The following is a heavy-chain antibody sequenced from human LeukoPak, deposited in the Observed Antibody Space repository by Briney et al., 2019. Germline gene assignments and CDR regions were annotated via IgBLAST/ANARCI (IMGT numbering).Heavy chain of an antibody. J-gene: IGHJ4*02. V-gene: IGHV4-34*01. CDR1: GGSFSGYY. D-gene: IGHD3-22*01. Sequence: SETLSLTCAVYGGSFSGYYWSWVRQPPGKGLEWVGEINHSGSTNYNPSLKSRVTISVDTSKNQFSLKLSSVTAADTAVYYCTRGDLANDEYYYDNSGYYYFDDGGQGTLVTVSS. CDR2: INHSGST. CDR3: TRGDLANDEYYYDNSGYYYFDD.